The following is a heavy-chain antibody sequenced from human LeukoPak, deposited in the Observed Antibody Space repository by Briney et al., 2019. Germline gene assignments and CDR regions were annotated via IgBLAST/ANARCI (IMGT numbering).Heavy chain of an antibody. CDR1: GYSFTSYW. J-gene: IGHJ4*02. CDR3: ARQPIRAGYGGNGYLDY. CDR2: IYPGDSDT. V-gene: IGHV5-51*01. Sequence: GESLKISCKGSGYSFTSYWIGWVRQMPGKGLEWMGIIYPGDSDTRYSPSFQGQVTISADKSISTAYLQWSSLKASDTAMYYCARQPIRAGYGGNGYLDYWGQGTLVTVSS. D-gene: IGHD4-23*01.